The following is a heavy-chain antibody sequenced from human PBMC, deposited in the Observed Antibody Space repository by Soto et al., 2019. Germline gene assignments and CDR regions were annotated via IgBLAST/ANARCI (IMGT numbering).Heavy chain of an antibody. Sequence: KPSETLSLTCTVSGDSISSASQYWSWIRQRPGEGLEWIGYISYIGTTYHSPSLKSRLLLSVDTSNKQFSLELSLVTDRDTAVYFCASGPTPFWSSYRFSYFDSCGRRTLLTFCS. J-gene: IGHJ4*02. V-gene: IGHV4-31*03. CDR2: ISYIGTT. D-gene: IGHD3-3*01. CDR3: ASGPTPFWSSYRFSYFDS. CDR1: GDSISSASQY.